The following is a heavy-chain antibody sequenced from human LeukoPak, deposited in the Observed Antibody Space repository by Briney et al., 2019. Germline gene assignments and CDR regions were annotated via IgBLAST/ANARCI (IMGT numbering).Heavy chain of an antibody. Sequence: SETLSLTCGVSGGSISNTNWWSWVRPPPGEGLKWIGEISLTGLTHYNPSLERRVTVSLDKSKNQLSLNLTSVTAADTAVYYCSRENGAFSPFGYWGQGTLVTVLS. CDR3: SRENGAFSPFGY. V-gene: IGHV4-4*02. CDR1: GGSISNTNW. CDR2: ISLTGLT. D-gene: IGHD2-8*01. J-gene: IGHJ4*02.